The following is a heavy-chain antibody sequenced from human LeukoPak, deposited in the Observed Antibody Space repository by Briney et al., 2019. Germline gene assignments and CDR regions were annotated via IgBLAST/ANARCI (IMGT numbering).Heavy chain of an antibody. CDR3: ARYISGSYYFDY. J-gene: IGHJ4*02. D-gene: IGHD1-26*01. V-gene: IGHV4-39*07. CDR1: GGSISSSSYY. Sequence: SETLSLTCTVSGGSISSSSYYWGWIRQPPGKGLEWIGSIYYSGSTYYNPSLKSRVTISVDTSKNQFSLKLSSVTAADTAVYYCARYISGSYYFDYWGQGTLVTVSS. CDR2: IYYSGST.